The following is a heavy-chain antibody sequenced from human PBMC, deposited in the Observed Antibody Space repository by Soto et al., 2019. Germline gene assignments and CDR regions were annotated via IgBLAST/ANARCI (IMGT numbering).Heavy chain of an antibody. CDR3: ARDVETARAGFDY. CDR1: GFTYSSSA. Sequence: VQLVESGGGVVQPGRSLRTSCEASGFTYSSSAMHWVRQAPGKVLEWVAVISYDGSNQYYADYVKGRFTISRDNSKNTLYLQNNSLRAEDTAEYYCARDVETARAGFDYWGQGPLVTVSS. V-gene: IGHV3-30-3*01. CDR2: ISYDGSNQ. D-gene: IGHD5-18*01. J-gene: IGHJ4*02.